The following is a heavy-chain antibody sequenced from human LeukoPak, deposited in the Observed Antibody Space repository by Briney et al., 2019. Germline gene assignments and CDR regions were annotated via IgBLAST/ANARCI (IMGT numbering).Heavy chain of an antibody. CDR2: IYTSGST. CDR3: ARGLYSSNWFDP. D-gene: IGHD2-15*01. Sequence: SETLSLTCTVSGGSISSYYWSWIRQPPGKGLEWIGYIYTSGSTNYNPSLKSRVTISVDTSKNQFSLKLSSVTAADTAVYYCARGLYSSNWFDPWGQGTLVTVSS. CDR1: GGSISSYY. V-gene: IGHV4-4*09. J-gene: IGHJ5*02.